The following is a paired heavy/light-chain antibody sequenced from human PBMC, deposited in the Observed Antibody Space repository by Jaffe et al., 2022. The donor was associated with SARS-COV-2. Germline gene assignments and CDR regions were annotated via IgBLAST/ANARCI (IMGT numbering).Light chain of an antibody. J-gene: IGLJ2*01. Sequence: QSVLTQPPSASGTPGQRVTISCSGSGSNIGDNPVNWYQQLPGTAPKLLMYDNDQRPSGVPDRFSASKSGTSASLAISGLQSEDEADYYCAAWSGSLNGVLFGGGTKLTVL. V-gene: IGLV1-44*01. CDR2: DND. CDR3: AAWSGSLNGVL. CDR1: GSNIGDNP.
Heavy chain of an antibody. J-gene: IGHJ4*02. CDR2: LETDGST. CDR3: ARGVLGYAHGSRFDY. Sequence: EVRLVESGGGLIQTGGSLRLSCAASGFSVSRHYMSWVRQAPGKGLEWVSFLETDGSTNYADSVRGRFTISKDTSKNTLDLQMNSLSADDTAVYYCARGVLGYAHGSRFDYWGQGTLVTVSS. V-gene: IGHV3-53*01. D-gene: IGHD3-10*01. CDR1: GFSVSRHY.